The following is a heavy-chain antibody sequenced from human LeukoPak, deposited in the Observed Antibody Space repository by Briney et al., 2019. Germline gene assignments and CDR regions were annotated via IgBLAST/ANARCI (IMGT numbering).Heavy chain of an antibody. CDR1: GYTFTSYA. D-gene: IGHD6-19*01. V-gene: IGHV1-3*01. CDR3: AKNKVGSGWYDY. Sequence: ASVKVSCKASGYTFTSYAMHWVRQAPGQRLEWMGWINAGNGNTKYSQKFQGRVTITRDTSASTAYMELSSLRSEDTAVYYCAKNKVGSGWYDYWGQGTLVTVSS. J-gene: IGHJ4*02. CDR2: INAGNGNT.